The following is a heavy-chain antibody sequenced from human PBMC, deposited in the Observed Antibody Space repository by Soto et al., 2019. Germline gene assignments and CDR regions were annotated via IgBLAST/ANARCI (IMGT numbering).Heavy chain of an antibody. V-gene: IGHV3-74*01. CDR2: IRGDGSST. CDR3: ARGVSSGWDSYFDY. CDR1: GFTFSFYW. Sequence: EVQLVESGGGLVQPGGSLRLSCAASGFTFSFYWMHWVRQAPGKGLVWVSRIRGDGSSTSYADSLKGRFTISRDNAKNTVYVQMNSLRVEDTAVYYCARGVSSGWDSYFDYWGQGTVVTVSS. D-gene: IGHD6-19*01. J-gene: IGHJ4*02.